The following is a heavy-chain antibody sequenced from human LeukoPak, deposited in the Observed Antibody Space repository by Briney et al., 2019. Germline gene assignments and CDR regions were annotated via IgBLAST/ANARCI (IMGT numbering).Heavy chain of an antibody. CDR1: GYTLTELS. CDR3: ARGSNYGDYKVFDY. V-gene: IGHV1-18*01. Sequence: ASVKVSCKVSGYTLTELSMHWVRQAPGQGLEWMGWISTYNGNTNYAQKLQGRVTMTTDTSTTTAYMELRSLRSDDTAVYYCARGSNYGDYKVFDYWGQGTLVTVSS. J-gene: IGHJ4*02. D-gene: IGHD4-17*01. CDR2: ISTYNGNT.